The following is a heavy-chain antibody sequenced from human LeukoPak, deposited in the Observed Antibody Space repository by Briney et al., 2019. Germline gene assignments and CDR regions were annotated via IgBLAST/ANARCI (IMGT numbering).Heavy chain of an antibody. V-gene: IGHV1-46*01. Sequence: GASVKLSFKAFVYTFTVYCMHWVRQAPRQGPEWMGVISPSGGSTIYAQKFKGRVTLTRDMSTRTDYLELSRLRSEDTAVYYCARDNSVRDEAWWFNPWGQGTLVTVSS. CDR3: ARDNSVRDEAWWFNP. D-gene: IGHD5-24*01. CDR1: VYTFTVYC. CDR2: ISPSGGST. J-gene: IGHJ5*02.